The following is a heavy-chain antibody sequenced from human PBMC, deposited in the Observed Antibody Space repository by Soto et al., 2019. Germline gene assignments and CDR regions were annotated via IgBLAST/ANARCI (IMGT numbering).Heavy chain of an antibody. CDR2: ISYDGSNK. Sequence: HPGGSLRLSCAASGFTFSSYGMHWVRQAPGKGLEWVAVISYDGSNKYYADSVKGRFTISRDNSKNTLYLQMNSLRAEDTAVYYCAKEVLTTVVTPMGFDYWGQGTLVTVSS. V-gene: IGHV3-30*18. CDR1: GFTFSSYG. J-gene: IGHJ4*02. D-gene: IGHD4-17*01. CDR3: AKEVLTTVVTPMGFDY.